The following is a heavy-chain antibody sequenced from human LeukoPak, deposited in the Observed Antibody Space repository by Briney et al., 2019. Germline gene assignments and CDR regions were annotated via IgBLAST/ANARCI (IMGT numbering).Heavy chain of an antibody. CDR1: GFTFSSYG. J-gene: IGHJ4*02. CDR2: IWYDGSNK. D-gene: IGHD1-26*01. CDR3: ARDGRYSGSYYADY. V-gene: IGHV3-33*01. Sequence: GRSLRLSCAASGFTFSSYGMHWVRQAPGKGRDWVAVIWYDGSNKYYADSVKGRFTISRDNSKNTLYLQMNSLRAEDTAVYYCARDGRYSGSYYADYWGQGTLVTVSS.